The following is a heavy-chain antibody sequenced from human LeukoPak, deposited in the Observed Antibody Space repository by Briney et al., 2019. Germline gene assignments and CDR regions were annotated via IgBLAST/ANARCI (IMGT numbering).Heavy chain of an antibody. CDR1: GGSISSYY. CDR3: ARGVPGTLVTAGFHYMDV. Sequence: PSETLSLTCTVSGGSISSYYWSWIRQPPGKGLEWIGYIYYSGSTNYNPSLKSRVTISVDTSKNQFSLKLSSVTAADTAVYYCARGVPGTLVTAGFHYMDVWGQGTTVTVSS. CDR2: IYYSGST. D-gene: IGHD4-23*01. J-gene: IGHJ6*02. V-gene: IGHV4-59*01.